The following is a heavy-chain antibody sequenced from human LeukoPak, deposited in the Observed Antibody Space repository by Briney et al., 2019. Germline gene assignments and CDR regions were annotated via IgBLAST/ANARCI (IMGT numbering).Heavy chain of an antibody. V-gene: IGHV3-7*01. CDR3: ARVPAADYYYYYYVDV. CDR2: IKQDGSEK. Sequence: GGSLRLSCAASGFTFSSYWMSWVRQAPGKGLEWVGNIKQDGSEKYYVDSVKGRFTISRDNAKNSLYLQMNSLRAEDTAVYYCARVPAADYYYYYYVDVWGKGTTVTVSS. J-gene: IGHJ6*03. CDR1: GFTFSSYW. D-gene: IGHD2-2*01.